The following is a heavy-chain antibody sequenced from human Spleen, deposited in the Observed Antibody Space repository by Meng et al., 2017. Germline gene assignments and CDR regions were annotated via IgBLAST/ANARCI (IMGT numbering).Heavy chain of an antibody. D-gene: IGHD5-18*01. J-gene: IGHJ4*02. Sequence: SETLSLTCAVYGGSFSGYYWSWIRQAPGKGLEWIGDINHSGNTIYNTSLKSRVTISVDTSNNQFSLKLSSVTAADTAVYSCARVSRSYDYAPHFDYWGQGTLVTVSS. V-gene: IGHV4-34*01. CDR1: GGSFSGYY. CDR2: INHSGNT. CDR3: ARVSRSYDYAPHFDY.